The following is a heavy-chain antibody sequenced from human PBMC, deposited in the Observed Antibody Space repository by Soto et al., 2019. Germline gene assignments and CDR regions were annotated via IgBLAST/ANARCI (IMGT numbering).Heavy chain of an antibody. V-gene: IGHV1-46*01. CDR3: ARGITIFGVVIMQLFDY. CDR2: INPSGGST. J-gene: IGHJ4*02. CDR1: GYTFTSYY. D-gene: IGHD3-3*01. Sequence: ASVKVSCKASGYTFTSYYMHWVRQAPGQGLEWMGIINPSGGSTSYAQKFQGRVTMTRDTSTSTVYMELSSLRSEDTAVYYCARGITIFGVVIMQLFDYWGQGTLVTVSS.